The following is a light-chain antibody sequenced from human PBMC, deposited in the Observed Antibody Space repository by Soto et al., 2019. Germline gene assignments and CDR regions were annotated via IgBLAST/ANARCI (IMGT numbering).Light chain of an antibody. CDR1: QSVSSN. CDR2: GAS. Sequence: EIVMTQSPATLSVSPGERATLSCRASQSVSSNLAGYQQKPGQAPRLLIYGASTRATSFPARFSGSGSGTDFTLTISSLQSEDSAVYYCHHYDSSPPYTFGQGTKVDIK. J-gene: IGKJ2*01. CDR3: HHYDSSPPYT. V-gene: IGKV3-15*01.